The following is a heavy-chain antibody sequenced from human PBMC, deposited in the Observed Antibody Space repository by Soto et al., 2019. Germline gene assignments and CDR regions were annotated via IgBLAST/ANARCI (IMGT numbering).Heavy chain of an antibody. CDR3: ARDFGLLLDY. CDR1: GLTFSSYS. CDR2: ISSSSSYI. V-gene: IGHV3-21*01. D-gene: IGHD2-21*02. J-gene: IGHJ4*02. Sequence: EVQLVESGGGLVKPGGSLRLSCAASGLTFSSYSMNWVRQAPGKGLEWVSSISSSSSYIYYADSVKGRFTISRDNAKNSQYLQMNSLRDEDTAVYYCARDFGLLLDYWGQGTLVTVSS.